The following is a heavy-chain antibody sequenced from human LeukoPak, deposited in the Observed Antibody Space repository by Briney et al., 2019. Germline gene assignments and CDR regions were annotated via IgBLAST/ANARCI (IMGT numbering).Heavy chain of an antibody. Sequence: GGSLRLLCAAWGFTFSSLRMSWVRRAPGKGRVGVANIKQDGSDKFYVDSVKGRFTISRDNAKNSLYLQMNSLRAEDTAVYYCASALGFYYDSSGFDYWGQGTLVTVSS. CDR3: ASALGFYYDSSGFDY. J-gene: IGHJ4*02. CDR2: IKQDGSDK. CDR1: GFTFSSLR. D-gene: IGHD3-22*01. V-gene: IGHV3-7*01.